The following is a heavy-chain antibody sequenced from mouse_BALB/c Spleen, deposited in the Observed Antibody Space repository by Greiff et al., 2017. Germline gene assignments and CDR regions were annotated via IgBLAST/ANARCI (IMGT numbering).Heavy chain of an antibody. D-gene: IGHD1-1*02. CDR3: AIWFDY. Sequence: QVQLKESGAELVRPGTSVKISCKASGYTFTNYWLGWVKQRPGHGLEWIGDIYPGGGYTNYNEKFKGKATLTADTSSSTAYMQLSSLTSEDSAVYFCAIWFDYWGQGTTLTVSS. CDR1: GYTFTNYW. CDR2: IYPGGGYT. J-gene: IGHJ2*01. V-gene: IGHV1-63*02.